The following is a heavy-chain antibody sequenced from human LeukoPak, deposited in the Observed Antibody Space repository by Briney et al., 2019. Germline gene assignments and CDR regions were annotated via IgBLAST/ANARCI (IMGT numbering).Heavy chain of an antibody. V-gene: IGHV4-34*01. J-gene: IGHJ4*02. CDR2: INHSGST. Sequence: SETLSLTCAVYGGSFSGYYWSWIRQPPGKGLEWLGEINHSGSTNYNPSLKSRVTISVDTSKNQFSLKLSSVTAADTAAYYCASVLRYFDWVPRVWGQGTLVTVSS. CDR1: GGSFSGYY. D-gene: IGHD3-9*01. CDR3: ASVLRYFDWVPRV.